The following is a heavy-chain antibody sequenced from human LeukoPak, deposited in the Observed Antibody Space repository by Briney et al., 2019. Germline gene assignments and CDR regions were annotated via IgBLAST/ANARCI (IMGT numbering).Heavy chain of an antibody. V-gene: IGHV3-33*01. J-gene: IGHJ4*02. CDR3: ACYHRSTVEMATREKSTGDY. Sequence: QPGRSLRLSCAASGFTFSSYGMHWVRQAPGKGLEWVAVIWYDGSNKYYADSVKGRFTISRDNSKNTLYLQMNSLRAEDTAVYYCACYHRSTVEMATREKSTGDYWGQGTLVTVSS. CDR2: IWYDGSNK. CDR1: GFTFSSYG. D-gene: IGHD5-24*01.